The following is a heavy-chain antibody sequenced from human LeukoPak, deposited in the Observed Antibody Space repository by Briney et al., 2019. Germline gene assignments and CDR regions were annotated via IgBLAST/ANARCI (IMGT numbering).Heavy chain of an antibody. CDR3: ARGGIMITFGGVIVIPGDY. CDR2: ITAYNGNT. J-gene: IGHJ4*02. D-gene: IGHD3-16*02. Sequence: ASVKVSCKASGYTFTSYGISWVRQAPGQGLEWMGWITAYNGNTNYAQKLQGRVTMTTDTSTSTAYMELRSLRSDDTAVYYCARGGIMITFGGVIVIPGDYWGQRTLVTVSS. CDR1: GYTFTSYG. V-gene: IGHV1-18*01.